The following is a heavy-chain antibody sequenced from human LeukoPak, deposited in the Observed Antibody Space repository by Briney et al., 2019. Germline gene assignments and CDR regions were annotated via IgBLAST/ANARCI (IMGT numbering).Heavy chain of an antibody. V-gene: IGHV4-4*07. J-gene: IGHJ4*02. Sequence: SETLSLTCTVSGGSISDFYWSWIRQPAGKGLEYIGRVSATGSPSFNPSLQSRVTLSVDTSKSQFSLKLSAVSAADTAVYYWARVTVGGLFDFWGQGILVSVSS. CDR1: GGSISDFY. CDR3: ARVTVGGLFDF. D-gene: IGHD6-19*01. CDR2: VSATGSP.